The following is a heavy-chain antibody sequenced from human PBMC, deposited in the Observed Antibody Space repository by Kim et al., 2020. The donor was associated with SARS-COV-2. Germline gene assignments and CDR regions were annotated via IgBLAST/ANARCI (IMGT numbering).Heavy chain of an antibody. V-gene: IGHV1-69*04. CDR2: IIPILCIA. J-gene: IGHJ4*02. CDR3: AREGRGYSYGYPLDY. Sequence: SVKVSCKASGGTFSSYAISWVRQAPGQGLEWMGRIIPILCIANYAQKFQGRVTITADKSTSTAYMELSSLRSEDTAVYYCAREGRGYSYGYPLDYWGQGTLVTVSS. CDR1: GGTFSSYA. D-gene: IGHD5-18*01.